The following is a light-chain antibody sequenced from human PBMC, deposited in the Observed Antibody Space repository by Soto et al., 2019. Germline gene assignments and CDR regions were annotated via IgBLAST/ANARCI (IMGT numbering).Light chain of an antibody. CDR3: QQRYSTPPP. CDR1: KSISSY. V-gene: IGKV1-39*01. Sequence: DIQMTQPPSSLSASVGDRGTITCRASKSISSYLNWYQQKPGKAPKLLIYAASSLQSGVPSRFSGSLSGTDFTLSISSLQPEQFPTYYCQQRYSTPPPFGQETKVEIK. J-gene: IGKJ1*01. CDR2: AAS.